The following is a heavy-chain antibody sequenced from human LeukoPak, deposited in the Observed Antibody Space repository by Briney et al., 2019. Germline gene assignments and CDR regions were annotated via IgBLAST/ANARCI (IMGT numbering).Heavy chain of an antibody. D-gene: IGHD5-24*01. CDR1: GYTFTGYY. J-gene: IGHJ3*02. CDR2: INPNSGAT. CDR3: ARIGATADGNSYNSGDGLDI. V-gene: IGHV1-2*04. Sequence: GASVKVSCKSSGYTFTGYYIHWVRQAPGQGLEWMGWINPNSGATNYAQKFQGWVTMTRDTSISTVYMELNRLRSDDTAVYYCARIGATADGNSYNSGDGLDIWGQGTMVSVSS.